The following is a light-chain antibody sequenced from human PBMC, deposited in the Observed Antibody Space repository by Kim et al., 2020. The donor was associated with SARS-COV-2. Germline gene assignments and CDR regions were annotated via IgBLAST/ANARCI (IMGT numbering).Light chain of an antibody. Sequence: EIVLTQSPGTLSLSPRERATLSCRASQSVSSSYLAWYQQKPGQAPRLLIYGASSRATGIPDRFSGSGSGTDFTITISRLEPEDFAVYYCQQYGSSQTFGQGTKVDIK. CDR1: QSVSSSY. CDR3: QQYGSSQT. CDR2: GAS. V-gene: IGKV3-20*01. J-gene: IGKJ1*01.